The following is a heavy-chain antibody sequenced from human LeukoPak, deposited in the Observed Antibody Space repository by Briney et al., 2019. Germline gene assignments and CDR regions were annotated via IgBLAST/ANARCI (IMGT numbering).Heavy chain of an antibody. CDR2: IRYDGSNK. D-gene: IGHD2-15*01. V-gene: IGHV3-30*02. CDR1: GFTFSSYG. CDR3: AKDQVVVSEALDY. Sequence: PGRSLRLSCAASGFTFSSYGMHWVRQAPGKGLEWVAFIRYDGSNKYYADSVKGRFTISRDNSKNTLYLQMNSLRAEDTAVYYCAKDQVVVSEALDYWGQGTLVTVSS. J-gene: IGHJ4*02.